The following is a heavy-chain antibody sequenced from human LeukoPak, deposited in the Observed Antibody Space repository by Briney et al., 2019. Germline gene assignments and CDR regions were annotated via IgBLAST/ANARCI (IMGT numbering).Heavy chain of an antibody. J-gene: IGHJ4*02. Sequence: ASVKVSCKASGYTFTGYYMHWVRQAPGQGLEWMGWINPKSGATNYAQKSQGRVTMTRDTSISTAYMELSRLKSDDTAVYYCARLDIAARYFDYWGQGTLVTVSS. D-gene: IGHD6-6*01. CDR3: ARLDIAARYFDY. CDR1: GYTFTGYY. CDR2: INPKSGAT. V-gene: IGHV1-2*02.